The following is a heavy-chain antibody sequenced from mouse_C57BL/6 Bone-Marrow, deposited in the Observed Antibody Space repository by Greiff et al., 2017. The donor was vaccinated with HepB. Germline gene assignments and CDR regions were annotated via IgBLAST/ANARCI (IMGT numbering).Heavy chain of an antibody. D-gene: IGHD2-1*01. Sequence: VQLQQSGPVLVKPGASVKMSCKASGYTFTDYYMNWVKQSHGKSLEWIGVINPYNGGTSYNQKFKGKATLTVDKSSSTAYMELNSLTSEDSAVYYCARDGKRDAMDYWGQGTSVTVSS. CDR2: INPYNGGT. J-gene: IGHJ4*01. CDR3: ARDGKRDAMDY. V-gene: IGHV1-19*01. CDR1: GYTFTDYY.